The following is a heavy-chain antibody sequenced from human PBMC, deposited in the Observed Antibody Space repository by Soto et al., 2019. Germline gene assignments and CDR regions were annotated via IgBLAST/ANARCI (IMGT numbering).Heavy chain of an antibody. CDR3: VRDQDTYGQAVFDS. V-gene: IGHV3-23*01. CDR1: GFTFSTYA. Sequence: PGGSLRLSCAASGFTFSTYAMAWVRQAPGKGLEWVSGVSASGLNTDYADPVKGRFYISRDNSKNTVSLHMNSLRVDDTALYFCVRDQDTYGQAVFDSWGQGTLVTVSS. D-gene: IGHD2-15*01. J-gene: IGHJ4*02. CDR2: VSASGLNT.